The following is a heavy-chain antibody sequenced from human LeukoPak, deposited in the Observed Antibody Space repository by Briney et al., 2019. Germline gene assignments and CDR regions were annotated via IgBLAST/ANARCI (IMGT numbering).Heavy chain of an antibody. CDR1: GVASSGNY. Sequence: SETLSLTCGVYGVASSGNYWSWIRQSPGKGLEWIGSIYYSGSTYYNPSLKSRVTISVDTSKNQFSLKLSSVTAADTAVYYCARGSESDAFDIWGQGTLVTVSS. V-gene: IGHV4-34*01. J-gene: IGHJ3*02. CDR3: ARGSESDAFDI. CDR2: IYYSGST.